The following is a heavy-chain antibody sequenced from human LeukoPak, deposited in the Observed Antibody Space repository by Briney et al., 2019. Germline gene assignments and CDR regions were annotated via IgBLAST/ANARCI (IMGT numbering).Heavy chain of an antibody. Sequence: SVKVSCKASGGTFSSYAISWVRQAPGQGLEWMGGIIPIFGTANYAQKFQGRLAMTRDMSTSTVYMELSSLRSEDTAVYYCARVGPSNYYDSSGDFQHWGQGTLVTVSS. CDR3: ARVGPSNYYDSSGDFQH. CDR1: GGTFSSYA. J-gene: IGHJ1*01. D-gene: IGHD3-22*01. V-gene: IGHV1-69*05. CDR2: IIPIFGTA.